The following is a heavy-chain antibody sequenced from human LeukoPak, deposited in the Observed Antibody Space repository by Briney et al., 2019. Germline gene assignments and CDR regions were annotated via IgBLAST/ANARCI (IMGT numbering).Heavy chain of an antibody. CDR3: ARRGLYSSSWSFDY. Sequence: GGALQISCKGSGYLFIDYWIGGVRQVPGKGLEWMAFIYPRDSDTTYSPSFQGPVTFSADKSTSTAFLQWTSLKASDTAMYYCARRGLYSSSWSFDYWGQGTLVTVAS. V-gene: IGHV5-51*01. J-gene: IGHJ4*02. CDR1: GYLFIDYW. D-gene: IGHD6-13*01. CDR2: IYPRDSDT.